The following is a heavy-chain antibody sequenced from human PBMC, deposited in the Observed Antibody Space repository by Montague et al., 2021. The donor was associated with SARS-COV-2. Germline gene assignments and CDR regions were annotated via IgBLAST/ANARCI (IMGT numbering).Heavy chain of an antibody. CDR2: IYYSGST. D-gene: IGHD4-17*01. CDR3: AMRGGALDAFDI. Sequence: SETLSLTCTASGGSIRTSSYYWGWIRQPPGKGLDWIGGIYYSGSTYYNPSLKSRVTISVDTSKNQFSLKLSSVTAADTAVYYCAMRGGALDAFDIWGQGTMVIVSS. CDR1: GGSIRTSSYY. V-gene: IGHV4-39*01. J-gene: IGHJ3*02.